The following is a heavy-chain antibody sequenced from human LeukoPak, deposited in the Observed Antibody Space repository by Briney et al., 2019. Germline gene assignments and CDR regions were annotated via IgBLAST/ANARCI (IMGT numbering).Heavy chain of an antibody. Sequence: PGGSLRLSCAASECTFSNYWMTWVRQAPGKGLEWVANIKEDGSDKYYVDSVKGRFTISRDNAKNSLYLQMNNLRAEDTAVYYCARDVGYFRFDYWGQGTLVTVSS. D-gene: IGHD5-18*01. CDR1: ECTFSNYW. J-gene: IGHJ4*02. CDR2: IKEDGSDK. V-gene: IGHV3-7*01. CDR3: ARDVGYFRFDY.